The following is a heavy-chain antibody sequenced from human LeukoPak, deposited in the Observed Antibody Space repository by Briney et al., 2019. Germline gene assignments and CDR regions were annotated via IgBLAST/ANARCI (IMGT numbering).Heavy chain of an antibody. CDR1: GFTFSSYG. CDR3: ASDMQWLVRGGFDY. Sequence: GRSLRLSCAASGFTFSSYGMHWVRQAPGKGLEWVAVIWYDGSNKYYADSVKGRFTISRDNSKNTLYLQMNTRRAEDTAVYYCASDMQWLVRGGFDYWGQGALVTVSS. CDR2: IWYDGSNK. D-gene: IGHD6-19*01. V-gene: IGHV3-33*08. J-gene: IGHJ4*02.